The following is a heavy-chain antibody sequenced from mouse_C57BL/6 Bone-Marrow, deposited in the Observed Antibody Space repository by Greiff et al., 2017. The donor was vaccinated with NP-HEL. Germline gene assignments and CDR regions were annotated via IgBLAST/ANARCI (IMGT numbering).Heavy chain of an antibody. CDR2: INPNNGGT. Sequence: DVQLQESGPELVKPGASVKIPCKASGYTFTDYNMDWVKQSHGKSLEWIGDINPNNGGTIYNQKFKGKATLTVDKSSSTAYMELRSLTSEDTAVYYCARCDYDGYAMDYWGQGTSVTVSS. CDR1: GYTFTDYN. V-gene: IGHV1-18*01. D-gene: IGHD2-4*01. J-gene: IGHJ4*01. CDR3: ARCDYDGYAMDY.